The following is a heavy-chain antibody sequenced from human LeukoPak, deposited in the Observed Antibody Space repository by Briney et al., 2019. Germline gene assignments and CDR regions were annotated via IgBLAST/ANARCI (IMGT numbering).Heavy chain of an antibody. V-gene: IGHV4-4*02. J-gene: IGHJ3*02. Sequence: SGTLSLTCAVSGGSISSSNWWSWVRQPPGKGLEWIGEIYHSGSTNYNPSLKSRVTISVDKSKNQFSLKLSSVTAADTAVYYCARVPQLVAVAAQADAFDIWGQGTMVTVSS. CDR2: IYHSGST. D-gene: IGHD6-19*01. CDR3: ARVPQLVAVAAQADAFDI. CDR1: GGSISSSNW.